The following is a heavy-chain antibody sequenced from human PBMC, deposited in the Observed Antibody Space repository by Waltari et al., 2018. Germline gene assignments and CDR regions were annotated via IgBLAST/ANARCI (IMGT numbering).Heavy chain of an antibody. CDR1: GGSTSTNYN. Sequence: QRQLQESGPGLVKPSEPLSLTCTVSGGSTSTNYNGGWIRQPPGKGLEWMGNMQYRGSTFYNPSLESRVTISLDTWKNQFSLRLSSVGAADTAVYFCGRIAFGDEGGYFQYWGQGTLVTVSS. CDR3: GRIAFGDEGGYFQY. D-gene: IGHD4-17*01. V-gene: IGHV4-39*01. J-gene: IGHJ1*01. CDR2: MQYRGST.